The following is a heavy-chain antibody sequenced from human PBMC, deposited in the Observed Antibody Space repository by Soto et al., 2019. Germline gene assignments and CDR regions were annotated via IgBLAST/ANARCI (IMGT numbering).Heavy chain of an antibody. D-gene: IGHD3-3*01. V-gene: IGHV3-9*01. CDR3: AKDWASRVWRGYLFGF. J-gene: IGHJ1*01. CDR1: GFTFDDYA. CDR2: ISWNSATI. Sequence: DVQLVESGGGLVQPGRSLRLSCAASGFTFDDYAMHWVRQAPGKGLEWVSGISWNSATIGYADSVTGRFTISRDNAKNSLDLQMNSRRAADTALYFCAKDWASRVWRGYLFGFWAQGAMLAVAS.